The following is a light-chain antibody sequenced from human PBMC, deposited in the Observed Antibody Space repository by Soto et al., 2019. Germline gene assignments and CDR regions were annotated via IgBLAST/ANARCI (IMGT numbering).Light chain of an antibody. CDR1: QSISIY. CDR2: DVF. J-gene: IGKJ5*01. Sequence: EIVLTQSPATLSLSPGERATLSCRASQSISIYLAWYQQKPGQAPRLLIYDVFNRATGIPARFSGSGSGTDFTLTISSLEPEDFAIYYCQQRSNWITFGQGTRLEIK. CDR3: QQRSNWIT. V-gene: IGKV3-11*01.